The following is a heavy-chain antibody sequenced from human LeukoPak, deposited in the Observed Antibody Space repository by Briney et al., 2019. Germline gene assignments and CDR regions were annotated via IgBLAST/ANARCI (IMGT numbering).Heavy chain of an antibody. V-gene: IGHV1-69-2*01. CDR2: VDPEDGET. CDR3: ARGVGVAVTTANDY. Sequence: ASVKISCKASGYTFTDHYMHWVQQAPGKGLEWLGRVDPEDGETIYAERFQGRVTIAADTSTDTAYMELSSLRSEDTAVYYCARGVGVAVTTANDYWGQGTLVTVSS. J-gene: IGHJ4*02. D-gene: IGHD4-11*01. CDR1: GYTFTDHY.